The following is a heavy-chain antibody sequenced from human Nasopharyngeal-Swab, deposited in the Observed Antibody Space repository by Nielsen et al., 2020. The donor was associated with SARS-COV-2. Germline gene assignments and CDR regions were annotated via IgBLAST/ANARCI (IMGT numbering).Heavy chain of an antibody. Sequence: SETLSLTCGVSGGSISSTEWWSWVRQPPGKGLEWIGNVYHSGSTDYNPSLKSRVTISVDKSKNQFFLKLTSVTAADTAVYYCARGGAGVVPAPVLGLGPYYYYYYMDAWGKGTTVTVSS. J-gene: IGHJ6*03. D-gene: IGHD2-2*01. CDR3: ARGGAGVVPAPVLGLGPYYYYYYMDA. CDR1: GGSISSTEW. CDR2: VYHSGST. V-gene: IGHV4-4*02.